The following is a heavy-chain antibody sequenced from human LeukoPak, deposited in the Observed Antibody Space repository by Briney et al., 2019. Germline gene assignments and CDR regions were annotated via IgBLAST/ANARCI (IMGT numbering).Heavy chain of an antibody. V-gene: IGHV4-59*12. D-gene: IGHD5-12*01. Sequence: PSETLSLTCTVSGGSISSYYWSWIRQPPGKGLEWIGYIYYSGSTNYNPSLKSRVTISVDTSKNQFSLKLSSVTAADTAVYYCAGAVHSGYDFDYWGQGTLVTVSS. CDR1: GGSISSYY. CDR2: IYYSGST. J-gene: IGHJ4*02. CDR3: AGAVHSGYDFDY.